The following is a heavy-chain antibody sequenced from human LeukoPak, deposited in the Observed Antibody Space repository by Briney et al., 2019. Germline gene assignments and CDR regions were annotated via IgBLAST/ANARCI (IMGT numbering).Heavy chain of an antibody. CDR3: ARLAVAGTSPLGY. J-gene: IGHJ4*02. CDR1: GFTFSSYS. CDR2: ISSSSSDI. Sequence: GGSLRLSCAASGFTFSSYSMNWVRQAPGKGLEWVPSISSSSSDIYYADSVKGRFTISRDNAKNSLYLQMNSLRAEDTAVYYCARLAVAGTSPLGYWGQGTLVTVSS. D-gene: IGHD6-19*01. V-gene: IGHV3-21*01.